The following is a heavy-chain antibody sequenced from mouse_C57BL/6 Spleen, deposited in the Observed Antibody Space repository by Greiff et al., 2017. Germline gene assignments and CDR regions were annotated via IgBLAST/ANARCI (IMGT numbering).Heavy chain of an antibody. Sequence: EVKLLESVAELVRPGASVKLSCTASGFNINNTYMHWVKQRPEQGLEWIGRIDPANGNTKYAPKFQGKATITVDPSSNTAYLQLSSLTSEDAAIYYGVVWGYDYRDYWGQGTTLTVSS. J-gene: IGHJ2*01. CDR2: IDPANGNT. CDR1: GFNINNTY. V-gene: IGHV14-3*01. D-gene: IGHD2-4*01. CDR3: VVWGYDYRDY.